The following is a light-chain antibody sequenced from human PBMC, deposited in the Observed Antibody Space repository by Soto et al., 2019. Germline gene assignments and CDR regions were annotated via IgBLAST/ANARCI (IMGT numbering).Light chain of an antibody. CDR3: QQRSSCHWT. V-gene: IGKV3-11*01. J-gene: IGKJ1*01. CDR1: QSVRSS. Sequence: EILLTQSPATLSLSPGERATLSCRASQSVRSSLAWYQQKPGQAPRLLIYDASTRATGIPARFSGSGSGTDFTLTISNLEPEDFAVYYCQQRSSCHWTFGQGAKVEIK. CDR2: DAS.